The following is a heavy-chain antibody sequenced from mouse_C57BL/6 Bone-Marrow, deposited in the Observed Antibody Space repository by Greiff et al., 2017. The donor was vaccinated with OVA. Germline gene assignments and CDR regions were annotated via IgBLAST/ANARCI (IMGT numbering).Heavy chain of an antibody. CDR2: SRNKANDYTT. CDR3: ARDAFITTVVPHWYFDV. V-gene: IGHV7-1*01. D-gene: IGHD1-1*01. CDR1: GFTFSDFY. Sequence: EVNVVESGGGLVQSGRSLRLSCATSGFTFSDFYMEWVRQAPGKGLEWIAASRNKANDYTTEYSASVKGRFIVSRDTSQSILYRQMNALRAEDTAIYYGARDAFITTVVPHWYFDVWGTGTTVTVSS. J-gene: IGHJ1*03.